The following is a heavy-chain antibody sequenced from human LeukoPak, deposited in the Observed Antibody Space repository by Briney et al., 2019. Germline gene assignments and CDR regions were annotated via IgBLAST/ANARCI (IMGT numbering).Heavy chain of an antibody. CDR3: AKDPRNILTGNYDDFDI. J-gene: IGHJ3*02. CDR1: GYIFTGYY. CDR2: FNPTYDIP. V-gene: IGHV1-46*01. D-gene: IGHD3-9*01. Sequence: ASVKVSCKASGYIFTGYYMHWVRQAPGQGLEWMGIFNPTYDIPIYAQTFEGRVTMTRDMSTSTVYMELSTLRYDDTAVYFCAKDPRNILTGNYDDFDIWGQGTMVIVSS.